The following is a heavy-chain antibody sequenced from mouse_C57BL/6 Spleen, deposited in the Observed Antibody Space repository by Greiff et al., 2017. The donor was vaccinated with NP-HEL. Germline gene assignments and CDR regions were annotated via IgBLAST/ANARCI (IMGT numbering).Heavy chain of an antibody. D-gene: IGHD2-5*01. Sequence: EVMLVESGEGLVKPGGSLKLSCAASGFTFSSYAMSWVRQTPEKRLEWVAYISSGGDYIYYADTVKGRFTISRDNARNTLYLQMSSLKSEDTAMYYCTTYYSNYPWYFDVWGTGTTVTVAS. CDR2: ISSGGDYI. CDR3: TTYYSNYPWYFDV. V-gene: IGHV5-9-1*02. CDR1: GFTFSSYA. J-gene: IGHJ1*03.